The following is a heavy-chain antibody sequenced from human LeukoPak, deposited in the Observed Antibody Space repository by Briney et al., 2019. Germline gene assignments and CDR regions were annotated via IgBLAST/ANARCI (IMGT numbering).Heavy chain of an antibody. CDR2: IYHSGST. Sequence: PSETLSLTCTVSGYSISSGYYWGWIRQPPGKGLEWIGSIYHSGSTYYNPSLKSRVTISVDTSKNQFSLKLSSVTAADTAVYYCAREGYSYGYGLYYYYYMDVWGKGTTVTVSS. CDR1: GYSISSGYY. J-gene: IGHJ6*03. V-gene: IGHV4-38-2*02. CDR3: AREGYSYGYGLYYYYYMDV. D-gene: IGHD5-18*01.